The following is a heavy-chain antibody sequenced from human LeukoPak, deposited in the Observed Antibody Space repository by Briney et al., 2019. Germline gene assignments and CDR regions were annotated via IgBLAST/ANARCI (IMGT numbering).Heavy chain of an antibody. CDR1: GGSISSYY. J-gene: IGHJ6*02. Sequence: SETLSLTCTVSGGSISSYYWSWIRQPPGKGLEWIGYIYYSGSTNHNPSLKSRVTISVDTSKNQFSLKLSSVTAADTAVYYCARGLVVPAAMPELDYYYYGMDVWGQGTTVTVSS. CDR3: ARGLVVPAAMPELDYYYYGMDV. D-gene: IGHD2-2*01. CDR2: IYYSGST. V-gene: IGHV4-59*01.